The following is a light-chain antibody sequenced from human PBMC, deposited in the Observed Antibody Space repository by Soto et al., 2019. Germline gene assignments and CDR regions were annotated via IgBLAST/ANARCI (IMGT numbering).Light chain of an antibody. V-gene: IGKV1-39*01. CDR3: QQSYSTTSWT. CDR2: AAS. CDR1: QSISSY. Sequence: DIQMTQSPSSLSASVGDRVTITCQASQSISSYLNWYQQKPGKAPKLLIYAASSLQTGVPSRFSGSGSGTDFTLTISSLQPEDFATYYCQQSYSTTSWTFGQGTKVEIK. J-gene: IGKJ1*01.